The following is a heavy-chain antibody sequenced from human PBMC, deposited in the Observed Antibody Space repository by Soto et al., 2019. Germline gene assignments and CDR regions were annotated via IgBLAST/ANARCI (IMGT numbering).Heavy chain of an antibody. Sequence: SETLSLTCSVSGGSIKSYYWSWIRQPPGKGLEWIAYIYQTTITNYNPSLRSRVTISVDSSKNQFSLKLTSVTAADTAVYYCARGLHWNYGYGYWGQGTLVTVSS. J-gene: IGHJ4*01. CDR2: IYQTTIT. CDR1: GGSIKSYY. CDR3: ARGLHWNYGYGY. V-gene: IGHV4-59*01. D-gene: IGHD1-7*01.